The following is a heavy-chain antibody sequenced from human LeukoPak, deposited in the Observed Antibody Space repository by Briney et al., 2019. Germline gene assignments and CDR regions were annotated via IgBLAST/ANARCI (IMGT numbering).Heavy chain of an antibody. CDR3: ARNTIYSYGAFDI. V-gene: IGHV4-59*01. J-gene: IGHJ3*02. CDR1: GGSISSYY. D-gene: IGHD5-18*01. CDR2: IYYTGST. Sequence: SETLSLTCTVSGGSISSYYWSWIRQPPGKGLEWIGYIYYTGSTNYNPFLKSRVTISVDTSKNHFSLRLSSVTAADTAVYYCARNTIYSYGAFDIWGQGTMVTVSS.